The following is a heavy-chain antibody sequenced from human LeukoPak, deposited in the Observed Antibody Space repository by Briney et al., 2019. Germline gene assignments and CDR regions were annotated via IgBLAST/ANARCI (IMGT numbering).Heavy chain of an antibody. J-gene: IGHJ4*02. CDR3: ARGLSDDYGDY. CDR2: ISAYNGNT. V-gene: IGHV1-18*01. Sequence: ASVKVSCKASGYTFTSYGISWVRQAPGQGLEWMGWISAYNGNTNYAQKPQGRVTMTRDTSTSTVYMELSSLRSEDTAVYYCARGLSDDYGDYWGQGTLVTVSS. CDR1: GYTFTSYG.